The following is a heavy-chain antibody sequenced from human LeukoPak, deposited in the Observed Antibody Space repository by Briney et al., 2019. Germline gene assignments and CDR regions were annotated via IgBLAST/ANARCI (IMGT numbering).Heavy chain of an antibody. CDR2: IYSGGST. J-gene: IGHJ4*02. V-gene: IGHV3-66*01. Sequence: PGGSLRLSCAASGFTVSINYMSWVRQAPGKGLEWVSVIYSGGSTYYADSVEGRFTISRDNSKNTLYLQMNSLRAEDTAVYYCAKSARWELLNYFDYWGQGTLVTVSS. D-gene: IGHD1-26*01. CDR3: AKSARWELLNYFDY. CDR1: GFTVSINY.